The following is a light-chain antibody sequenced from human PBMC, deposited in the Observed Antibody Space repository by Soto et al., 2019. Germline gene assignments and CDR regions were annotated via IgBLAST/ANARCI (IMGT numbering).Light chain of an antibody. V-gene: IGLV2-11*01. Sequence: QSVLTQPRSVSGSPGQSVTISCTGTSSDVGGYNYVSWYQQHPGEAPKLMIYDVSKQPSGVPDRFSGSKSGNTASLTISGLQAEDEADYYCCSYAGSYTFVFGTGTKVTVL. CDR2: DVS. CDR3: CSYAGSYTFV. J-gene: IGLJ1*01. CDR1: SSDVGGYNY.